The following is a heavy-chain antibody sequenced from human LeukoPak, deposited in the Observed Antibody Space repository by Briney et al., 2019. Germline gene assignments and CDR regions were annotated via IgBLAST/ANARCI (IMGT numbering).Heavy chain of an antibody. D-gene: IGHD3-10*01. CDR2: IYDSGST. CDR3: ARDGDGGFGELLY. V-gene: IGHV4-39*07. J-gene: IGHJ4*02. Sequence: SETLSLTCTVSGGSIRSSYYYWGWIRQPPGKGLEWIGSIYDSGSTYYNPSLKSRVTISVDTSKNQFSLKLNSVTAADTAVYYCARDGDGGFGELLYWGQGTLVTVSS. CDR1: GGSIRSSYYY.